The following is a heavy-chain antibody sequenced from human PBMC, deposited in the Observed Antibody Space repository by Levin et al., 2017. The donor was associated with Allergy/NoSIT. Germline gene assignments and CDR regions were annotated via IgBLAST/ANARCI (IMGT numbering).Heavy chain of an antibody. D-gene: IGHD6-19*01. CDR1: GDSISSYH. CDR3: ARDQGSSGWYGWIDF. CDR2: LYNNGRT. J-gene: IGHJ5*01. Sequence: SETLSLTCAVSGDSISSYHWNWLRQPPGKELEWIGCLYNNGRTKYNPSLQSRVTISVDATKNQFSLKLSSVSASDTAAYYCARDQGSSGWYGWIDFWGQGTLVTVSS. V-gene: IGHV4-59*01.